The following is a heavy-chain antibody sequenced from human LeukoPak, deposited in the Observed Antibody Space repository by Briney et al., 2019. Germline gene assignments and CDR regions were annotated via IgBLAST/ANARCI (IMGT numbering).Heavy chain of an antibody. CDR2: ISSDSGTI. D-gene: IGHD5-12*01. V-gene: IGHV3-48*01. CDR1: GFTFSTYS. Sequence: PGGSLRLSCAASGFTFSTYSMNWVRQAPGKGLEWLSYISSDSGTIYYADSVSGRFTISRDNAKNSVFLQMNSLRGEDTAVYYCARDSTGFYSGYGTRFDYWGQGTLVTVSS. J-gene: IGHJ4*02. CDR3: ARDSTGFYSGYGTRFDY.